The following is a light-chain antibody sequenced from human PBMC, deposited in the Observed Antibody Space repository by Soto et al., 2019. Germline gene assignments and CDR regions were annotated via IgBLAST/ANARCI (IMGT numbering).Light chain of an antibody. V-gene: IGKV1-27*01. Sequence: DFQMTQSPSSLSASAGDRVTITCRASQGISNTLAWYQQKPGKVPMLLIYAASTLQSGVPSRFSGTGSGTDFTLTISSLQPEDVATYYCQKYDSVPLTFGGGTKVEIK. CDR2: AAS. J-gene: IGKJ4*01. CDR1: QGISNT. CDR3: QKYDSVPLT.